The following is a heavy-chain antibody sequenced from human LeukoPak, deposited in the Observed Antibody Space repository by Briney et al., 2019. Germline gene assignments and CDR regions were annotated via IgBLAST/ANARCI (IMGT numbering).Heavy chain of an antibody. D-gene: IGHD2-15*01. V-gene: IGHV1-46*01. J-gene: IGHJ5*02. CDR1: GFTFTNYY. Sequence: APVKVSCKASGFTFTNYYMHWVRQAPGQGLEWMGIINPSGSSTSYAQKFQGRVTMTRDTSTSTVYMELSSLRSEDTAIYYCARDNSGGSTWWFDPWGQGTLVTVSS. CDR3: ARDNSGGSTWWFDP. CDR2: INPSGSST.